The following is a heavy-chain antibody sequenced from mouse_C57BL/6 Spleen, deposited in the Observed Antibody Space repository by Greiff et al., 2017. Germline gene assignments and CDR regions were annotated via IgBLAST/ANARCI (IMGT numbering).Heavy chain of an antibody. Sequence: QVQLQQSGAELVRPGASVTLSCKASGYTFTDYEMHWVKQTPVHGLEWIGAIDPETGGTAYNQKFKGKAILTADKSSSTAYMELRSLTSEDSAVYYCTRSSSGYYAMDYWGQGTSVTVSS. CDR2: IDPETGGT. V-gene: IGHV1-15*01. CDR3: TRSSSGYYAMDY. D-gene: IGHD3-2*02. CDR1: GYTFTDYE. J-gene: IGHJ4*01.